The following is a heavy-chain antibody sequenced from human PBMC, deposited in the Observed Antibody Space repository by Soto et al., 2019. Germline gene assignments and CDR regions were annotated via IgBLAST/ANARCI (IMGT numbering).Heavy chain of an antibody. D-gene: IGHD3-22*01. CDR2: VIPIFGTA. J-gene: IGHJ4*02. CDR3: ATGGNFYESWALAY. Sequence: QVQLVQSVAEVKKPGSSVKVSCKASGDSFSSYAISWVRQAPGHGLEWMGRVIPIFGTANYAQGVEGRGTITADESTSTANMELGGLRPDVTAVYYGATGGNFYESWALAYWGQGTLVTVSS. V-gene: IGHV1-69*01. CDR1: GDSFSSYA.